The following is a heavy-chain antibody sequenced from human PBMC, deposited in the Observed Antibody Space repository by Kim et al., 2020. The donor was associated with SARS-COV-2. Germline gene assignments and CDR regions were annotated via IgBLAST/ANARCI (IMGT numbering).Heavy chain of an antibody. D-gene: IGHD3-10*01. Sequence: ASVKVSCKPSGYTFTTHHIHWVRQAPGQGLEWMGKIDPSDGRTILAQKFQGRVTVARDTSTSTLYMDVNSLRSEDTAVYYCVRDGGSGIDHWGQGTLVRVSS. CDR1: GYTFTTHH. V-gene: IGHV1-46*01. J-gene: IGHJ5*02. CDR3: VRDGGSGIDH. CDR2: IDPSDGRT.